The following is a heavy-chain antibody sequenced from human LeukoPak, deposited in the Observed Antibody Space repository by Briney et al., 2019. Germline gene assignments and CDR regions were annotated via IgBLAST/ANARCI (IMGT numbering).Heavy chain of an antibody. V-gene: IGHV3-48*02. J-gene: IGHJ4*02. Sequence: PGGSLRLSCAASGFIFSSYSMNWVRQAPGKGLEWVSYISSSSSTIYYADSVKGRFTISRDNAKNSLYLQMNSLRDEDTAVYYCARAVAAIWELNYYFDYWGQGTLVTVSS. D-gene: IGHD2-15*01. CDR2: ISSSSSTI. CDR1: GFIFSSYS. CDR3: ARAVAAIWELNYYFDY.